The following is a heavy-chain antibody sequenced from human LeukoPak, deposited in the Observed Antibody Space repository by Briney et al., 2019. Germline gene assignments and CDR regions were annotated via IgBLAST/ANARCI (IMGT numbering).Heavy chain of an antibody. V-gene: IGHV4-39*01. CDR3: ARLPSSLVAYYFDY. CDR2: IYYSGST. J-gene: IGHJ4*02. Sequence: PSETLSLTCTVSGGSISSSSYYWGWIRQPPGKGLEWIGSIYYSGSTYYNPSLKSRVTISVDTSKNQFSLKLSSVTAADTAVYYCARLPSSLVAYYFDYWGQGTLVTVSS. CDR1: GGSISSSSYY. D-gene: IGHD6-13*01.